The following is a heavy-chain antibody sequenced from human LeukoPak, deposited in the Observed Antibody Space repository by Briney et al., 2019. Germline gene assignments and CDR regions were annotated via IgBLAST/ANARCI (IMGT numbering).Heavy chain of an antibody. CDR1: RFAFSNYV. D-gene: IGHD3-3*01. CDR3: AKRGSDFRALEY. J-gene: IGHJ4*02. CDR2: ITGSGGAT. Sequence: PGGSLGLSCAASRFAFSNYVMNWVRQPPGKGLEWVSSITGSGGATYYADSMKGRFTISRDNSKNTLYLQMTSLKAEDTAVYYCAKRGSDFRALEYWGQGTLVTVSS. V-gene: IGHV3-23*01.